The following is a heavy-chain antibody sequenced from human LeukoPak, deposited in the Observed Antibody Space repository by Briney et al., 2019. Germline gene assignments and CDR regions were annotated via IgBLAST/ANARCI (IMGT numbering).Heavy chain of an antibody. D-gene: IGHD3-22*01. J-gene: IGHJ4*02. CDR1: GFSLSTSGMR. CDR3: ARLRTNYYDSSGYYEAYYFDY. V-gene: IGHV2-70*04. CDR2: IDWDDDK. Sequence: ESGPTLVNPTQTLTLTCTFSGFSLSTSGMRVSWIRQPPGKALERLARIDWDDDKFYSTSLKTRLTISKDTSKNQVVLTMTNMDPVDTATYYCARLRTNYYDSSGYYEAYYFDYWGQGTLVTVSS.